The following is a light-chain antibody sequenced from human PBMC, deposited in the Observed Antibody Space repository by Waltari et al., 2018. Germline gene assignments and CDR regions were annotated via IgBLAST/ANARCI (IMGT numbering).Light chain of an antibody. J-gene: IGLJ3*02. CDR1: RSNVGNHY. CDR3: AAWDDSLSGRV. V-gene: IGLV1-47*01. Sequence: QSVLTQPPSASGTPGQRVTISCSGRRSNVGNHYVSCYQQLPGTAPKLLIYRNNQRPSGVPDRFSGSKSGTSASLAISGLRSEDEADYYCAAWDDSLSGRVFGGGTKVTVL. CDR2: RNN.